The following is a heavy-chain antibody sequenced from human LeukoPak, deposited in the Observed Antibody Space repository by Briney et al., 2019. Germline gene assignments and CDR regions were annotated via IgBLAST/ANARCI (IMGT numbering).Heavy chain of an antibody. J-gene: IGHJ4*02. CDR2: ISSSGSTI. D-gene: IGHD7-27*01. CDR1: GFTFSSYW. Sequence: GGSLRLSCAASGFTFSSYWMNWVRQAPGKGLEWVSYISSSGSTIYYADSVKGRFTISRDNAKNSLYLQMNSLRAEDTAVYYCARDSFSWGRDFDYWGQGTLVTVSS. CDR3: ARDSFSWGRDFDY. V-gene: IGHV3-48*04.